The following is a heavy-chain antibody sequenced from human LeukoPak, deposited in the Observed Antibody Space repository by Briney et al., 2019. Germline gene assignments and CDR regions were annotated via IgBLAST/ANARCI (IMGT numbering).Heavy chain of an antibody. V-gene: IGHV4-34*01. D-gene: IGHD3-22*01. J-gene: IGHJ4*02. Sequence: PSETLSLTCAVYGVSFSGYYWSWLRQPPGKGLEGIGEINHSGSTNYNPSLKSRVTISVDTSKNQFSLKLSSVPAADTAVYYCARGLSYDSSGYYLSYFDYWGQGTLVTVPS. CDR2: INHSGST. CDR1: GVSFSGYY. CDR3: ARGLSYDSSGYYLSYFDY.